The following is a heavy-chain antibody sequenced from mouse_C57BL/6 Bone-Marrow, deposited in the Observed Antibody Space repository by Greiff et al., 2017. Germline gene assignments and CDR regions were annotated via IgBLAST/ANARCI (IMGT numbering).Heavy chain of an antibody. CDR2: ISDGGSYT. CDR1: GFTFSSYA. Sequence: EVQVVESGGGLVKPGGSLKLSCAASGFTFSSYAMSWVRQTPEKRLEWVATISDGGSYTYYPDNVKGRFTISRDNAKNNLYLQMSHLKSEDTSMYYCARDGHGYYGCWDFDVWGTGTTVTVSS. CDR3: ARDGHGYYGCWDFDV. V-gene: IGHV5-4*01. J-gene: IGHJ1*03. D-gene: IGHD2-3*01.